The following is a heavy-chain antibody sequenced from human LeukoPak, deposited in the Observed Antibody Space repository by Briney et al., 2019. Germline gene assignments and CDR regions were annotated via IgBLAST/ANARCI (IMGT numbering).Heavy chain of an antibody. CDR1: GVTFNIYE. D-gene: IGHD3-16*02. Sequence: GWSRRLSYAASGVTFNIYEMNWVRQAPGKGLQWISHINTDSSSIHFADCLKARFTISRDNAKNSLYLQMNSLRAEDTAVYYCARDGPWLYPYNWFDPWGQGTLVTVSS. J-gene: IGHJ5*02. CDR2: INTDSSSI. CDR3: ARDGPWLYPYNWFDP. V-gene: IGHV3-48*03.